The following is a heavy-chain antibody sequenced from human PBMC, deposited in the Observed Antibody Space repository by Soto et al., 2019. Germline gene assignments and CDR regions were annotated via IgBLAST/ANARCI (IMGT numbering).Heavy chain of an antibody. CDR3: ARVRGVLAAAVRVYYGMDV. D-gene: IGHD6-13*01. Sequence: QVQLVESGGGVVQPGRSLRLSCAASGFTFSSYGMHWVRQAPGKGLEWVAGIWYDGSNKYYADSVKGRFTISRDNSKNTLYLQMNGLRDEDTAVYYCARVRGVLAAAVRVYYGMDVWGQGTTVTVSS. CDR1: GFTFSSYG. V-gene: IGHV3-33*01. CDR2: IWYDGSNK. J-gene: IGHJ6*02.